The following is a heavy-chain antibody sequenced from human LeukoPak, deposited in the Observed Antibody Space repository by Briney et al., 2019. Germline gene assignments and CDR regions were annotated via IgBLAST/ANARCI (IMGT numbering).Heavy chain of an antibody. D-gene: IGHD3-10*01. CDR3: ARGPHYGSGSPDYYYYYMDV. CDR2: MNPNSGNT. Sequence: ASVKVSCKASGYTFTSYDINWVRQATGQGLEWMGWMNPNSGNTGYAQKFQGRVTMTRNTSISTAYMELSSLRPEDTAVYYCARGPHYGSGSPDYYYYYMDVWGKGTTVTVSS. V-gene: IGHV1-8*01. J-gene: IGHJ6*03. CDR1: GYTFTSYD.